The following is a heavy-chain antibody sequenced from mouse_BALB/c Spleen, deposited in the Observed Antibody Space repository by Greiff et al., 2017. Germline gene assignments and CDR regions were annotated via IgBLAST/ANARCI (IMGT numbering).Heavy chain of an antibody. CDR2: IWAGGST. Sequence: VQLQESGPGLVAPSQSLSITCTVSGFSLTSYGVHWVRQPPGKGLEWLGVIWAGGSTNYHSALMSRLSISKDNSKSQVFLKMNSLQTDDTAMYYCARAEYGNYGYAMDYWGQGTSVTVSS. J-gene: IGHJ4*01. CDR3: ARAEYGNYGYAMDY. CDR1: GFSLTSYG. V-gene: IGHV2-9*02. D-gene: IGHD2-10*02.